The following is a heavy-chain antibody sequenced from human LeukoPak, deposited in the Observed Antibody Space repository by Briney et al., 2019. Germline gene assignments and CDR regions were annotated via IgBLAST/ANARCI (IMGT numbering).Heavy chain of an antibody. CDR1: GYTFTGYY. CDR3: ARTGTITMVRGVMKEMDV. V-gene: IGHV1-2*02. CDR2: INPNSGGT. Sequence: ASVKVSCKASGYTFTGYYMHWVRQAPGQGLEWMGWINPNSGGTNYAQKFQGRVTMTRDTSISTAYMELSRLRSDDTAVYYCARTGTITMVRGVMKEMDVWGKGTTVTISS. D-gene: IGHD3-10*01. J-gene: IGHJ6*04.